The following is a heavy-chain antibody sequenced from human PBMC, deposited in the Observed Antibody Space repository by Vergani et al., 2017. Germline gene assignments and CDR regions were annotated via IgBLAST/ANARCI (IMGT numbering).Heavy chain of an antibody. J-gene: IGHJ4*02. Sequence: EVQLLESGGRLVQPGGSLRLSCVASGFAFSRYAMSWVRQAPGKGLEWVSGLTASGSGISYADSVRGRFTISRDNSKNTLFLQMDSLRAEDTAVYYCAKSGGLQHFGAHYFDSWGQGILVTVSS. CDR2: LTASGSGI. CDR3: AKSGGLQHFGAHYFDS. D-gene: IGHD5-24*01. V-gene: IGHV3-23*01. CDR1: GFAFSRYA.